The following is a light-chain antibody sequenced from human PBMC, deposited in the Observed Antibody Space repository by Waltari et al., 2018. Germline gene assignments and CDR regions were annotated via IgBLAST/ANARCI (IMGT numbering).Light chain of an antibody. V-gene: IGKV3-15*01. J-gene: IGKJ1*01. Sequence: EIVMTQSPATLSVSPGERATPSCRASQSIGSHFAWYQQTPGQGPRLLIYGASTRATGIPARFSGRGSGTEFTLTISSLQSEDFAVYFCQQYDNWPRTFGQGTKVEI. CDR2: GAS. CDR3: QQYDNWPRT. CDR1: QSIGSH.